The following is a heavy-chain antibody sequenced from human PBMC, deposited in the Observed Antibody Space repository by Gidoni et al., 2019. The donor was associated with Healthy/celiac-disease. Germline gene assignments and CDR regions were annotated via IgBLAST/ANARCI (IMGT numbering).Heavy chain of an antibody. D-gene: IGHD1-1*01. CDR3: ARARGVVGTIYYYYGMDV. CDR2: ISSSSSYI. V-gene: IGHV3-21*01. CDR1: GFTFSSYS. Sequence: EVQLVESGGGLVKPGGSLRLSCAASGFTFSSYSLNWVRQAPGKGLEWVSSISSSSSYIYYADSVKGRFTISRDNAKNSLYLQMNSLRAEDTAVYYCARARGVVGTIYYYYGMDVWGQGTTVTVSS. J-gene: IGHJ6*02.